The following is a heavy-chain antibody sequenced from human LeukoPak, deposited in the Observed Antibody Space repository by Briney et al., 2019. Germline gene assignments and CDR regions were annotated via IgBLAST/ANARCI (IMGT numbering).Heavy chain of an antibody. CDR3: ARAGAVDPEWLLVYYYGMDV. V-gene: IGHV1-69*13. J-gene: IGHJ6*02. Sequence: SVKVSCKASGGTFSSYAISWVRQAPGQGLEWMGGIIPIFGTANYAQKFQGRVTITADESTSTAYMELSSLRSEDTAVYYCARAGAVDPEWLLVYYYGMDVWGQGTTVTVSS. CDR2: IIPIFGTA. D-gene: IGHD3-3*01. CDR1: GGTFSSYA.